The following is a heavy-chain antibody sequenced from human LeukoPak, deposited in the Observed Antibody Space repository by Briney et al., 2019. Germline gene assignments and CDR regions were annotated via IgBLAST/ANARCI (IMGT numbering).Heavy chain of an antibody. Sequence: PSETLSLTCTVSGGSISSSSYYWGWIRQPPGKGLEWIGSIYYSGSTYYNPSLKSRVTISVDTSKNQFSLKLSSVTAADTAVYYCARGQIQAARGPWFDPWGQGTLVTVSS. V-gene: IGHV4-39*07. J-gene: IGHJ5*02. D-gene: IGHD2-15*01. CDR3: ARGQIQAARGPWFDP. CDR1: GGSISSSSYY. CDR2: IYYSGST.